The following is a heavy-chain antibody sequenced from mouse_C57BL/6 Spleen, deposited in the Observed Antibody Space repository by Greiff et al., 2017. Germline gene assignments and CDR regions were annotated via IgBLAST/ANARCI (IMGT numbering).Heavy chain of an antibody. CDR1: GYTFTSYW. CDR3: ARGHYDRPWLAY. V-gene: IGHV1-64*01. J-gene: IGHJ3*01. Sequence: QVQLQQPGAELVKPGASVKLSCKASGYTFTSYWMHWVKQRPGQGLEWIGMIHPHSGSTNYNEKFKSKATLTVYKSSSTAYMQLSSLTSEDSAVDSCARGHYDRPWLAYWGQGTLVTVSA. D-gene: IGHD2-4*01. CDR2: IHPHSGST.